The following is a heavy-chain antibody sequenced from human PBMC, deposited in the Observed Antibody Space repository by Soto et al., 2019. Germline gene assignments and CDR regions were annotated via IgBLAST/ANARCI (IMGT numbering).Heavy chain of an antibody. D-gene: IGHD6-13*01. V-gene: IGHV2-70*01. CDR3: ARIRGSSSWHKSNYYYYGMDV. Sequence: GSGPTLVNPTQTLTLTCTFSGFSLSTSGMCVSWIRQPPGKALEWLALIDWDDDKYYSTSLKTRLTISKDTSKNQVVLTMTNMDPVDTATYYCARIRGSSSWHKSNYYYYGMDVWGQGTTVTVSS. CDR2: IDWDDDK. J-gene: IGHJ6*02. CDR1: GFSLSTSGMC.